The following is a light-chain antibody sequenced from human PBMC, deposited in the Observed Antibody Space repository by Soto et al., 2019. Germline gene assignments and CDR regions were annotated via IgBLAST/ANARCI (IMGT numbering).Light chain of an antibody. CDR2: HVY. V-gene: IGLV2-14*03. CDR1: GSDIGGYDY. CDR3: SSYAGSTTLL. Sequence: QSALTQPASVSGSPGQSITISCTGTGSDIGGYDYVSWYQQHPAKAPKLMIYHVYDRPSGVSNRFSGSKSGNTASLTISGLQAEDEADYYCSSYAGSTTLLFGGGTKLTVL. J-gene: IGLJ3*02.